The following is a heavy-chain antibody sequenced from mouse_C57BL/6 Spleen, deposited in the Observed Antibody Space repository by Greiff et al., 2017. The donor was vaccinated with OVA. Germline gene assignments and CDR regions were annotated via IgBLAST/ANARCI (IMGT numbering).Heavy chain of an antibody. J-gene: IGHJ2*01. CDR1: GYTFTSYW. D-gene: IGHD2-5*01. V-gene: IGHV1-55*01. CDR3: ARGAYYSNYFDY. Sequence: QVQLQQSGAELVKPGASVKMSCKASGYTFTSYWITWVKQRPGQGLEWIGDIYPGSGSTNYNEKFKSKATLTVDTSSSTAYMQLSSLTSEDSAVYYCARGAYYSNYFDYWGQGTTLTVSS. CDR2: IYPGSGST.